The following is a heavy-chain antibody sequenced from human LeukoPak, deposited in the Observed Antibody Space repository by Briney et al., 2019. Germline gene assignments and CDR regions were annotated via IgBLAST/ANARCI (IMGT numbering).Heavy chain of an antibody. V-gene: IGHV1-3*01. CDR2: INAGHGNT. D-gene: IGHD1-14*01. CDR3: ARGAGFAEPLPEY. Sequence: GASVKFSCKASGYTFTSYAIQWVRQAPGQRLEWMGWINAGHGNTKYSQNFQGRVTITRDTSASTAYMELSSLRSEDTAVYYCARGAGFAEPLPEYWGQGTLLTVSS. J-gene: IGHJ4*02. CDR1: GYTFTSYA.